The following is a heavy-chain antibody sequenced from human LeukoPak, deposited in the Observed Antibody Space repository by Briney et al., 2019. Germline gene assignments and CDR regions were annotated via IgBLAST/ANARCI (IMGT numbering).Heavy chain of an antibody. Sequence: SEALSLTCPVSGGSLSSSSYYWGWIRQPPGKGLEWIGSIYYSGCTHYNPSLKSRVTISVDTSKKQFSLKLSSVTAADTAVYYCARLSLGSGYYFDYWGQGTLVTVSS. D-gene: IGHD3-3*01. CDR1: GGSLSSSSYY. CDR2: IYYSGCT. CDR3: ARLSLGSGYYFDY. J-gene: IGHJ4*02. V-gene: IGHV4-39*01.